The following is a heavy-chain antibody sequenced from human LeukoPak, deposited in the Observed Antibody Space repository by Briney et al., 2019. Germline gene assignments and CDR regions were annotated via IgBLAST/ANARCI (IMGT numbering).Heavy chain of an antibody. J-gene: IGHJ4*02. D-gene: IGHD5-18*01. CDR3: ARGFRDTAMFLDY. V-gene: IGHV3-48*03. CDR1: GFTLSSYE. Sequence: SGGSLRLSCAAYGFTLSSYEMNWVRQAPGKGMEWLSAISGSSSHVYYAPSVTFLFTISSDYSENSLYLQLNTMRAEDTAVYYCARGFRDTAMFLDYWCQGTLVTASS. CDR2: ISGSSSHV.